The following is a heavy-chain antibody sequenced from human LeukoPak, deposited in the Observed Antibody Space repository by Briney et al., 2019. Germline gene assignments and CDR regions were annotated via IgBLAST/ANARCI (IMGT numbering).Heavy chain of an antibody. CDR3: ARDRFTMVRGVANWFDP. CDR2: IYYSGST. V-gene: IGHV4-31*03. D-gene: IGHD3-10*01. J-gene: IGHJ5*02. CDR1: GGSISSGGYY. Sequence: PSETLSLTCTVSGGSISSGGYYWSWIRQHPGKGLEWIGYIYYSGSTYYNPSLKSRVTISVDTSKNQFSLKLSSVTAADTAVYYCARDRFTMVRGVANWFDPWGQGTLVTVSS.